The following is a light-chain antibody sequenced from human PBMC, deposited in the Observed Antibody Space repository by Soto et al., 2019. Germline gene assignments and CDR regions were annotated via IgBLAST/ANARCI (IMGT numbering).Light chain of an antibody. CDR1: TGAVTSGHY. V-gene: IGLV7-46*01. J-gene: IGLJ3*02. Sequence: QAVVTQEPSLTVSPGGTVTLTCGSNTGAVTSGHYPHWLQQRPGQAPRTLIYDTSNKQSWTPARFSSSLLGGKAALTLSGAQPEDEADYYCLLSYSGGNWVFGGGTKVTVL. CDR2: DTS. CDR3: LLSYSGGNWV.